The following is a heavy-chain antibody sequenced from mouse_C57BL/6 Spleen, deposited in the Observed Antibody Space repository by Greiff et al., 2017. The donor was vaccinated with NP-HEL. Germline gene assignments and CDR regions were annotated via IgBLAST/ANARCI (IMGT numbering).Heavy chain of an antibody. V-gene: IGHV14-1*01. CDR2: IDPEDGDT. D-gene: IGHD1-1*01. CDR3: TTYYYGSSYMDFDY. J-gene: IGHJ2*01. Sequence: EVKLQESGAELVRPGASVKLSCTASGFNIKDYYMHWVKQRPEQGLEWIGRIDPEDGDTEYAPKFQGKATMTADTSSNTAYLQLSSLTSEDTAVYYCTTYYYGSSYMDFDYWGQGTTLTVSS. CDR1: GFNIKDYY.